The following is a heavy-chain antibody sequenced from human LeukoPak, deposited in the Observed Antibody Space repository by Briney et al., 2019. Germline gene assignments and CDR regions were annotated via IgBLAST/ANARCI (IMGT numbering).Heavy chain of an antibody. Sequence: GGSLRLSCAASGFTFSSYAMHWVRQAPGKGLDYVSAITSDGGTTHYANSVKGRFTISRDNSKNTLYLQMGSLRAEDMAVYYCASLGGFARALDYWGQGTLVTVSS. J-gene: IGHJ4*02. CDR2: ITSDGGTT. CDR1: GFTFSSYA. CDR3: ASLGGFARALDY. D-gene: IGHD3-16*01. V-gene: IGHV3-64*01.